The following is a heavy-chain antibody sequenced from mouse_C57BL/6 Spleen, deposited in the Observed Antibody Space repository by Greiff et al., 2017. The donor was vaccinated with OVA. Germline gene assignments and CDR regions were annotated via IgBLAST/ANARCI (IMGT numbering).Heavy chain of an antibody. CDR3: ARLPSTVNAMDY. D-gene: IGHD4-1*02. CDR2: IYPGSGST. J-gene: IGHJ4*01. V-gene: IGHV1-55*01. CDR1: GYTFTSYW. Sequence: QVQLQQPGAELVKPGASVKMSCKASGYTFTSYWITWVKQRPGQGLEWIGDIYPGSGSTNYNEKFKGKATLTVDTSSRTAYMQLSSLTSEDSAVYYCARLPSTVNAMDYWGQGTSVTVSS.